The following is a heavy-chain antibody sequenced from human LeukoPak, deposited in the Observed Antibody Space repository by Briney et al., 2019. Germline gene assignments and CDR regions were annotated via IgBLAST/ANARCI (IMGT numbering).Heavy chain of an antibody. Sequence: PSETLSLTCAVYGWSFSGYYWSWIRQPAGKGLEWIGRIYTSGSTNYIPSLKSRVTMSVDTSKNQFSLKLSSVTAADTAVYYCARDHSSGWYNWFDPWGQGTLVTVSS. CDR3: ARDHSSGWYNWFDP. CDR2: IYTSGST. V-gene: IGHV4-4*07. J-gene: IGHJ5*02. CDR1: GWSFSGYY. D-gene: IGHD6-19*01.